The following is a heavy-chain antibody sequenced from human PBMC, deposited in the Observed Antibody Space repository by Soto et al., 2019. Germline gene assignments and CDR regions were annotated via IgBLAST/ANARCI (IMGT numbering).Heavy chain of an antibody. CDR3: AKDLDTSGDYANFDH. V-gene: IGHV3-30*18. CDR1: GFTFSNYG. Sequence: QVQLVESGGGVVQPGRSLRLSCAASGFTFSNYGMHWVRQAPGKGLEWVAVISYDGSNKYYADSVKGRFTISRDTSKNTLYLQMTSLRAEDTAVYYCAKDLDTSGDYANFDHWGQGTLVTVSS. J-gene: IGHJ4*02. D-gene: IGHD3-22*01. CDR2: ISYDGSNK.